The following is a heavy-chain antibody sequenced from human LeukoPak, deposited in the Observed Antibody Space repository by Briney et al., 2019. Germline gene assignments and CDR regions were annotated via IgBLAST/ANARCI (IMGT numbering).Heavy chain of an antibody. Sequence: SETLSLTCAVYGGSFSGYYWSWIRQPPGKGLEWIGEINHSGSTNYNPSLKSRVTISVDTSKNQFSLKLSSVTAADTAVYYCARGPRYCTGGVCYYYYYMDVWGKETTVTVSS. J-gene: IGHJ6*03. CDR3: ARGPRYCTGGVCYYYYYMDV. CDR2: INHSGST. D-gene: IGHD2-8*02. CDR1: GGSFSGYY. V-gene: IGHV4-34*01.